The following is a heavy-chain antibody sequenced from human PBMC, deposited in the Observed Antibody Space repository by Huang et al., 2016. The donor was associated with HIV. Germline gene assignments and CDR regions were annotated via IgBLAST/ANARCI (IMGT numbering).Heavy chain of an antibody. CDR1: GYSFTGHL. V-gene: IGHV1-2*06. D-gene: IGHD3-10*01. J-gene: IGHJ4*02. Sequence: QVQLVQSGAEVKRPGASVKVSCKASGYSFTGHLIHWVRQAPGQGLWWMGRIDRSSGAIKWAARFQGRVSMTRDKSIGTAYMELSGLRSDDTAVFFCAREAWASGVAHYFDYWGPGTLVTVSS. CDR2: IDRSSGAI. CDR3: AREAWASGVAHYFDY.